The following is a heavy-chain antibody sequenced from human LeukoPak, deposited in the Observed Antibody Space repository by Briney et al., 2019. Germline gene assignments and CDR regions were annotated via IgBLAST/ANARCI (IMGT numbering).Heavy chain of an antibody. Sequence: GGSLRLSCAASGFTFSSYAMSWVRQAPGKGLEWVSAISGSGGSTYYADSVKGRFTSSRDNSNNTLYVQMNSLRVEDTAVYYCARSGGLSGSGRLAMDVWGQGTTVTVSS. CDR1: GFTFSSYA. V-gene: IGHV3-23*01. D-gene: IGHD3-10*01. J-gene: IGHJ6*02. CDR2: ISGSGGST. CDR3: ARSGGLSGSGRLAMDV.